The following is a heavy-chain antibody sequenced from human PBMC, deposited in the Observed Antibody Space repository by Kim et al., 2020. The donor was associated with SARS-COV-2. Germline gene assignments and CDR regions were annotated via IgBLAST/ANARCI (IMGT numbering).Heavy chain of an antibody. J-gene: IGHJ5*01. V-gene: IGHV3-74*01. CDR2: MNEDGHTT. D-gene: IGHD3-3*01. CDR3: SRDTFGPEDS. CDR1: AFRVSDYW. Sequence: GGSLRLSCAASAFRVSDYWMHWVRQAPGKGLEWVSRMNEDGHTTAYADSVKGRFTISIDSAKNMLFLHMNSLTVEDTAVYFCSRDTFGPEDSWGQATLVT.